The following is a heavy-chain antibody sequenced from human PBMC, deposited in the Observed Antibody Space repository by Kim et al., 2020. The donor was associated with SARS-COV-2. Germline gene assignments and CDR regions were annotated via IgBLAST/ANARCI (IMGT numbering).Heavy chain of an antibody. V-gene: IGHV5-10-1*01. CDR1: GYSFTSYW. Sequence: GESLKISCKGSGYSFTSYWISWVRQMPGKGLXXMGRXXPSDSXTNYSPSFQGHVXXSAXXXISXXXLQXXGLKASDTAXYYCAXLMXXXILXXYRYXXDYXXXGTLXXVS. J-gene: IGHJ4*02. CDR2: XXPSDSXT. CDR3: AXLMXXXILXXYRYXXDY. D-gene: IGHD3-9*01.